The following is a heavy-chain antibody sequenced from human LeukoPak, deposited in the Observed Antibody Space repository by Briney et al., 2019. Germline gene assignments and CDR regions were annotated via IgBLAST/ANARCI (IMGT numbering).Heavy chain of an antibody. V-gene: IGHV2-5*02. CDR2: IYWDDDK. CDR3: AHRPRPIRGYSSGWYFDY. CDR1: GFSLRTSGVG. Sequence: QSGPTLVNPTQTLTLTCTFSGFSLRTSGVGVGWIRQPPGKALEWLALIYWDDDKRYSPSLKSRLTITKDTSKNQVVLTMTNMDPVDTATYYCAHRPRPIRGYSSGWYFDYWGQGTLVTVSS. J-gene: IGHJ4*02. D-gene: IGHD6-19*01.